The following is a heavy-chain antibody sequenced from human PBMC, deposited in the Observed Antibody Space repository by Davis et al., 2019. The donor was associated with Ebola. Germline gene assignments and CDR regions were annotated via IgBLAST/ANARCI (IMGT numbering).Heavy chain of an antibody. V-gene: IGHV3-66*01. CDR1: GFTVSSNY. Sequence: GGSLRLSCAASGFTVSSNYMSWVRQAPGKGLEWVSVIYSGGSTYYADSVKGRFTISRDNSKNSLYLQMNSLRADDTAVYYCARGETPYYYHGMDVWGQGTTVTVSS. J-gene: IGHJ6*02. CDR3: ARGETPYYYHGMDV. CDR2: IYSGGST.